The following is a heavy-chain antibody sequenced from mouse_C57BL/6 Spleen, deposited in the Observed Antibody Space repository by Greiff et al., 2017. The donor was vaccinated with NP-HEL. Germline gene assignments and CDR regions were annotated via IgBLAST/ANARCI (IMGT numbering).Heavy chain of an antibody. CDR2: IDPENGDT. J-gene: IGHJ2*01. CDR3: TTEITTAAFDY. D-gene: IGHD1-2*01. CDR1: GFNIKDDY. V-gene: IGHV14-4*01. Sequence: EVQLQQSGAELVRPGASVKLSCTASGFNIKDDYMHWVKQRPEQGLEWIGWIDPENGDTEYASKFQGKATITADTSSNTAYLQLSSLTSEDTAVYYCTTEITTAAFDYWGQGTTLTVSS.